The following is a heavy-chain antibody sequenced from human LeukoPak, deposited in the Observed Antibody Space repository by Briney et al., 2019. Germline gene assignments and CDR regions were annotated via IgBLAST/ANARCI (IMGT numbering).Heavy chain of an antibody. CDR2: IYYSGST. J-gene: IGHJ4*02. Sequence: KPSETLSLTCTVSGGSISSYYWSWIRQPPGKGLEWIGYIYYSGSTNYNPSLKSRVTISVDTSKNQFSLKLSSVTAADTAVYYCARQADDSSGSHIRNWGQGTLVTVSS. V-gene: IGHV4-59*08. CDR1: GGSISSYY. D-gene: IGHD3-22*01. CDR3: ARQADDSSGSHIRN.